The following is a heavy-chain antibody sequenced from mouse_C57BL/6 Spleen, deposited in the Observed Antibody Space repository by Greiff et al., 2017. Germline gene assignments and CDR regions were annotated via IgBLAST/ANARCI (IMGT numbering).Heavy chain of an antibody. Sequence: VQLQESGPGLVAPSQSLSITCTVSGFSLTSYGVHWVRQPPGKGLEWLGVIWSDGSTTYNSALKSSLSISKDNTKSQVFLKMNSLQTDDTAMYYCAREGDSSGPFAYWGQGTLVTVSA. CDR1: GFSLTSYG. V-gene: IGHV2-6*03. CDR3: AREGDSSGPFAY. D-gene: IGHD3-2*02. CDR2: IWSDGST. J-gene: IGHJ3*01.